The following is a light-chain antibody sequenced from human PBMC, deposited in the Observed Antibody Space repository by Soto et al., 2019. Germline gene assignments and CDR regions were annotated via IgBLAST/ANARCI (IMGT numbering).Light chain of an antibody. J-gene: IGLJ1*01. CDR1: SSDVGGYDH. CDR3: SSYTSSSTFV. V-gene: IGLV2-14*01. CDR2: DVS. Sequence: QSALTQPASVSGSPGQSITISCTGTSSDVGGYDHVSWYQQHPGKAPKLMIYDVSNRPSGVSNRFSGSKSGNTASLTISGLQAEGEADYYCSSYTSSSTFVFGTGTKLTVL.